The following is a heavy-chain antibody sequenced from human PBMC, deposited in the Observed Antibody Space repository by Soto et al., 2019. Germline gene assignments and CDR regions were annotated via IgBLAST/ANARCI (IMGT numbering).Heavy chain of an antibody. D-gene: IGHD5-12*01. V-gene: IGHV1-18*01. CDR2: INTYNGMT. CDR3: AKSPRGEMATD. Sequence: QVQLVQSGGEVKKPGASVTVSCKASGYTFINYHITWVRQAPGQGLEWMAWINTYNGMTDYEQRFQGRVTMTRDTSTSTAYMELRNLGSDDTAVYFCAKSPRGEMATDWGQGNLVTVYS. J-gene: IGHJ4*02. CDR1: GYTFINYH.